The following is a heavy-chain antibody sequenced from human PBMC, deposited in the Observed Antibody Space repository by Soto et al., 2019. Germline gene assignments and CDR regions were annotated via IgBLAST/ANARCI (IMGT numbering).Heavy chain of an antibody. V-gene: IGHV3-7*01. CDR2: IKQDGSEK. CDR3: VRDSGADRFQY. Sequence: EVQLVESGGALVQPGGSLRLSCAASGFTFNNYWMSWVRQAPGKGLEWVANIKQDGSEKYYVDSVTGRFTISRDNAKSSLFLQMNSLRAEDTAVYYCVRDSGADRFQYWGQGTLVTVSP. J-gene: IGHJ1*01. D-gene: IGHD3-22*01. CDR1: GFTFNNYW.